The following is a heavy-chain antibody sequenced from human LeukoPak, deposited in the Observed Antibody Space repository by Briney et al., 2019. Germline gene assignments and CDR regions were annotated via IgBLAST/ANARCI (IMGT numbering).Heavy chain of an antibody. CDR3: ARLPDTMVLVPTIYGMDV. D-gene: IGHD3-10*01. CDR2: IYSSGST. V-gene: IGHV4-4*07. Sequence: PSETLSLTCTVSGGSISSYYWSWIRQPAGKGLEWIGRIYSSGSTNYNPSLKSRVTMSVDTSKNQFSLKLSSVTAADTAVYYCARLPDTMVLVPTIYGMDVWGQGTTVTVSS. CDR1: GGSISSYY. J-gene: IGHJ6*02.